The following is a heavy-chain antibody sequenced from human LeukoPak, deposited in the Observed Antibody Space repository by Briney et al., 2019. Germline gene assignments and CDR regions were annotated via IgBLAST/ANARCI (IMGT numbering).Heavy chain of an antibody. CDR3: AKVTGTYYDILTGLKAAFDI. D-gene: IGHD3-9*01. CDR1: GFTFSNYW. V-gene: IGHV3-7*01. J-gene: IGHJ3*02. Sequence: GGSLRLSCAASGFTFSNYWMSWVRQAPGKGLEWVANIKQDGSEKYYVDSVKGRFTISRDNAKNSLYLQMNSLRAEDTAVYYCAKVTGTYYDILTGLKAAFDIWGQGTMVTVSS. CDR2: IKQDGSEK.